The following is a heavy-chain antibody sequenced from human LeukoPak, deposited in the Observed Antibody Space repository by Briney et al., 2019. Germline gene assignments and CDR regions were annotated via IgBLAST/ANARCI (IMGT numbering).Heavy chain of an antibody. Sequence: GGSLRLSCAASGFTFSDYHMSWIRHAPGKGLEWLSYISSSGGTIFYAVPVRARFPISRENAKNSLYLQKHSLRAEDTPVYYFARAGNNWDYPRYYWGQGALVTVSS. CDR2: ISSSGGTI. V-gene: IGHV3-11*04. CDR3: ARAGNNWDYPRYY. CDR1: GFTFSDYH. J-gene: IGHJ4*02. D-gene: IGHD1-7*01.